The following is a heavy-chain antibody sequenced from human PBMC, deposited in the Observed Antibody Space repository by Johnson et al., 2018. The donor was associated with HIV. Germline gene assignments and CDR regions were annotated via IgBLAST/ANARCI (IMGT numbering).Heavy chain of an antibody. CDR1: GFTFSSYA. CDR3: AKDVNEWVAWIQLGAASFGI. J-gene: IGHJ3*02. CDR2: ISYDGSNK. V-gene: IGHV3-30-3*01. D-gene: IGHD5-18*01. Sequence: QVQLVESGGGVVQPGRSLRLSCAASGFTFSSYAMHWVRQAPGKGLEWVAVISYDGSNKYYADSVKGRFTISRDNSKNTVYLQMNSLSAEDTAVYYCAKDVNEWVAWIQLGAASFGIWGQGTLVTVS.